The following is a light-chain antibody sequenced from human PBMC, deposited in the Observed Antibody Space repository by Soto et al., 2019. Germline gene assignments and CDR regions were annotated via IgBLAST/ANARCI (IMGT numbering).Light chain of an antibody. V-gene: IGKV3-11*01. CDR1: QSVSSY. CDR3: QQRSNWPST. Sequence: EIVLTQSPANLSLSPGDRATLSCRASQSVSSYLAWYQQKPGQAPRLLIYDASSRATGIPARFSGSGSGTDFTLTITSLEPEDFAVYYCQQRSNWPSTFGGGTKVEIK. CDR2: DAS. J-gene: IGKJ4*01.